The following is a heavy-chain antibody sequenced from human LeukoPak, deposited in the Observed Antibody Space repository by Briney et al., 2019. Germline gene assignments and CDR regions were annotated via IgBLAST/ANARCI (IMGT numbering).Heavy chain of an antibody. CDR2: INHSGST. D-gene: IGHD3-22*01. Sequence: SETLSLTCAVYGGSFSGYYWSWIRQPPGKGLEWIGEINHSGSTNYNPSLKSRVTISVDTSKNQFSLKLSSVTAADTAVYYCAREGKDYYDSSGYYYGGVFDYWGQGTLVTVSS. J-gene: IGHJ4*02. V-gene: IGHV4-34*01. CDR3: AREGKDYYDSSGYYYGGVFDY. CDR1: GGSFSGYY.